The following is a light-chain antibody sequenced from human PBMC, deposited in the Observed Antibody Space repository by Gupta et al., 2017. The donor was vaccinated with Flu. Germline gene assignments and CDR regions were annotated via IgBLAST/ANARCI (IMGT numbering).Light chain of an antibody. J-gene: IGLJ2*01. Sequence: SITISCTGTSSDVGGYNYVSWYQQHPAKPPILMLYEVSRCPSVSSHRFSGSKAGNTASLTISGLPAEDDADYYCSSYTSSGTVVFGGGTKLSVL. CDR2: EVS. CDR3: SSYTSSGTVV. V-gene: IGLV2-14*01. CDR1: SSDVGGYNY.